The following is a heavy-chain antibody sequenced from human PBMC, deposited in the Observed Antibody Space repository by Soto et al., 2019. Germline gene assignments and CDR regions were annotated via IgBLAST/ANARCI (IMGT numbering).Heavy chain of an antibody. CDR3: ASTRLRRDLMGQLCSSTSCYVNWFDP. D-gene: IGHD2-2*01. Sequence: SETLSLTCTVSGGSISSSSYYWGWIRQPPGKGLEWIGSIYYSGSTYYNPSLKSRVTISVDTSKNQFSLKLSSVTAADTAVYYCASTRLRRDLMGQLCSSTSCYVNWFDPWGQGTLVTVSS. CDR2: IYYSGST. V-gene: IGHV4-39*01. J-gene: IGHJ5*02. CDR1: GGSISSSSYY.